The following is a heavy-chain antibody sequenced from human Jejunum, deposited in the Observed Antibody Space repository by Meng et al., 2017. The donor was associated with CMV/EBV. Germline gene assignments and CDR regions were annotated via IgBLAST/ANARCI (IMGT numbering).Heavy chain of an antibody. V-gene: IGHV3-66*01. CDR2: IYSGGDKT. CDR1: GISVTTNY. CDR3: ARGAMSFES. J-gene: IGHJ5*01. Sequence: QLVESGGGLVQPGGSLRLSCAVPGISVTTNYMTWVRQTPGKGLEWVSVIYSGGDKTYYADSVKGRFTISRDSSRNTLYLQMTSLRAGDTALYYCARGAMSFESWGQGTLVTVSS.